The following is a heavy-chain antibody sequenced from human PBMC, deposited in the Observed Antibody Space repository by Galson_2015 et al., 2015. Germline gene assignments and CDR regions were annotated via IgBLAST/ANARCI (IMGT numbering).Heavy chain of an antibody. CDR1: GFTVSSMY. D-gene: IGHD5-12*01. J-gene: IGHJ4*02. V-gene: IGHV3-53*01. CDR2: IYSGGST. CDR3: ASTGSGVAAIIPLFDS. Sequence: SLRLSCAASGFTVSSMYMSWVRQDQGKGREWVSVIYSGGSTYYEDSVKGRFTIARANTKNTLYLQMNSLRDEYAAVYYCASTGSGVAAIIPLFDSWGQGTLVTVSS.